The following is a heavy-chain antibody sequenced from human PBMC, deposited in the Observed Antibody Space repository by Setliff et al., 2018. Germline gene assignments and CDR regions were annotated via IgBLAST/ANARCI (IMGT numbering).Heavy chain of an antibody. CDR2: TIPIFRTT. J-gene: IGHJ6*03. Sequence: EASVKVSCKASGGTFSSYGISWVRQAPGQGLEWMGGTIPIFRTTNYAREFQGRVTIITDESTSTAYMELSSLTSADTAVYYCAREGVDTRSSTDYRYYMDVWGKGTTVTVSS. CDR3: AREGVDTRSSTDYRYYMDV. D-gene: IGHD5-18*01. CDR1: GGTFSSYG. V-gene: IGHV1-69*05.